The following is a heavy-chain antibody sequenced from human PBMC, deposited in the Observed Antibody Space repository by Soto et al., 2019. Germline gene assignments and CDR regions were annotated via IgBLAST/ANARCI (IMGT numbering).Heavy chain of an antibody. CDR3: AHTGGQSGWFDP. V-gene: IGHV4-59*01. Sequence: SETLSLTCTVSGGSISSYYWSWIRQPPGKGLEWIGYIYYSGSTNYNPSLKSRVTMSKDTAKNQFSLKLKSVTAADTAVYFCAHTGGQSGWFDPWGQGTLVTVSS. CDR2: IYYSGST. J-gene: IGHJ5*02. CDR1: GGSISSYY.